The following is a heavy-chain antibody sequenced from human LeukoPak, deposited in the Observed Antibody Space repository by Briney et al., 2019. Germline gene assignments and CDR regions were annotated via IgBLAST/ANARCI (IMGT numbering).Heavy chain of an antibody. D-gene: IGHD1-26*01. CDR2: INSRSNYK. V-gene: IGHV3-21*01. J-gene: IGHJ4*02. Sequence: GGSLRLSCAASGFTFSTYSMNWVRQAPGKGLEWVSSINSRSNYKYYTDSVKGRFTISRDNAKNSLYLQMNSLRAEDTGVYYCAREDGVVGATSFFDNWGQGTLVTASS. CDR1: GFTFSTYS. CDR3: AREDGVVGATSFFDN.